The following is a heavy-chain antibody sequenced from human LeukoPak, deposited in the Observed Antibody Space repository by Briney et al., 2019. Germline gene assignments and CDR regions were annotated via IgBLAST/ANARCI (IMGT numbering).Heavy chain of an antibody. Sequence: GGSLRLSCAASGFTFSSYSMKWVRQAPGKGLEWVSYISSSSSIIYYADSVKGRFTISRDNAKNSLYLQMNSLRAEDTAVYYCARVITIFGVAAFDIWGQGTMVTVSS. D-gene: IGHD3-3*01. V-gene: IGHV3-48*01. CDR2: ISSSSSII. CDR3: ARVITIFGVAAFDI. CDR1: GFTFSSYS. J-gene: IGHJ3*02.